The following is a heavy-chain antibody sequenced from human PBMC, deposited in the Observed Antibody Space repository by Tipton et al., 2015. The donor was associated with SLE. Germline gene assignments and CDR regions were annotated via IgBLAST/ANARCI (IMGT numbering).Heavy chain of an antibody. Sequence: QLVQSGAEVKKPGESLKISCKGSGYTFTSYGIGWVRQMPGKGLEWMGIIFAGDSDTRYSPSFEGQVTISVDKSISTAYLQWSSLKASDSAMYYRARRGSGRERWFDPWGQGTLVTVSS. D-gene: IGHD2-15*01. J-gene: IGHJ5*02. CDR3: ARRGSGRERWFDP. CDR2: IFAGDSDT. CDR1: GYTFTSYG. V-gene: IGHV5-51*01.